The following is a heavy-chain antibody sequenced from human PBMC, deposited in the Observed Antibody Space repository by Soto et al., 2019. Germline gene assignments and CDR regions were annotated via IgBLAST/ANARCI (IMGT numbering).Heavy chain of an antibody. V-gene: IGHV3-53*01. D-gene: IGHD3-10*01. CDR2: IYSGGST. J-gene: IGHJ4*02. CDR1: GFTVSSNY. CDR3: AKVVRGVIITGGYYFEY. Sequence: PGGSLRLSCAASGFTVSSNYMSWVRQAPGKGLEWVSVIYSGGSTYYADSVKGRFTISRDNSKNTLYLQMNSLRAEDTAVYYCAKVVRGVIITGGYYFEYWGQGTLVNVSS.